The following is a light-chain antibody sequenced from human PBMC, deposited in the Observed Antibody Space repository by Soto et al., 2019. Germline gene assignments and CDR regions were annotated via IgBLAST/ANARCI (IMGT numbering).Light chain of an antibody. Sequence: ERVMTQAPATLSVSPGETATLSCRASQSVSSYLAWYHQKPGQAPRLLIYGASTRATGIPARFSGSGSGTEFTLTISRLQSEDFAFYYCQQYNDWPWTFGQGTKVEIK. J-gene: IGKJ1*01. CDR1: QSVSSY. CDR2: GAS. V-gene: IGKV3-15*01. CDR3: QQYNDWPWT.